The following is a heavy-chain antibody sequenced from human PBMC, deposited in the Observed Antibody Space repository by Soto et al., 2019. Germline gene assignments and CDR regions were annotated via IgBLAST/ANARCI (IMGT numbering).Heavy chain of an antibody. CDR1: GGTFSRYG. CDR3: ARDLTAWDAAFDY. Sequence: QVQLVQSGAGVQKPGSSVKVSCKASGGTFSRYGISWVRQAPGQGLEWIGGISRIFGTANYAQKFQGRVTITADESTNTVYMELNSLRSEDTAVYYCARDLTAWDAAFDYWGQGTLVTVSS. J-gene: IGHJ4*02. V-gene: IGHV1-69*01. CDR2: ISRIFGTA. D-gene: IGHD1-26*01.